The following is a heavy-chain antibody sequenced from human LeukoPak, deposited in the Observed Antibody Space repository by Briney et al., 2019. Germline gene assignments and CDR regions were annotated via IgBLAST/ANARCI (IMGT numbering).Heavy chain of an antibody. CDR3: ARGGGMRSWYDFDY. V-gene: IGHV3-7*04. Sequence: PGGSLRPSCAASGFTFNSYSMNWVRQAPGKGLEFMANIKEAGSEKYYVDSVKGRFTISRDNDKNSVHLQMNNLRAEDTAVYYCARGGGMRSWYDFDYWGQGILVTVSS. J-gene: IGHJ4*02. CDR1: GFTFNSYS. D-gene: IGHD6-13*01. CDR2: IKEAGSEK.